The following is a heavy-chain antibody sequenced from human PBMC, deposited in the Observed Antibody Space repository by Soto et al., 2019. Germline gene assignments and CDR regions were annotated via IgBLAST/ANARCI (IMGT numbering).Heavy chain of an antibody. V-gene: IGHV3-30*18. J-gene: IGHJ6*02. CDR3: AKMDYSNYYYYYGMDV. Sequence: PGGSLRLSCAASGFTFSSYGMHWVRQAPGKGLEWVAVISYDGSNKYYADSVKGRFTISRDNSKNTLYLQMNSLRAEDTAVYYCAKMDYSNYYYYYGMDVWGQGTTVTVYS. CDR1: GFTFSSYG. D-gene: IGHD4-4*01. CDR2: ISYDGSNK.